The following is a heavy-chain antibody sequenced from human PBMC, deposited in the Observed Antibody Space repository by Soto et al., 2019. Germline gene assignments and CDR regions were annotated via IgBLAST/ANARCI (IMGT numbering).Heavy chain of an antibody. V-gene: IGHV1-8*01. D-gene: IGHD3-10*01. J-gene: IGHJ6*02. CDR3: AILLRVITMVREGVGMDV. CDR1: GYTFTSYD. Sequence: ASVKVSCKASGYTFTSYDINWVRQATGQGLEWMGWMNPNSGNTGYAQKFQGSVTMTRNTSISTAYMELSSLRSEDTAVYYCAILLRVITMVREGVGMDVWGQGTTVTVSS. CDR2: MNPNSGNT.